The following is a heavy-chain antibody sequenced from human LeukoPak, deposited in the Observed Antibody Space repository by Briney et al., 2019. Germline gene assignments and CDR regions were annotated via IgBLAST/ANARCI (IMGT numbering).Heavy chain of an antibody. CDR1: GFTFSSYA. CDR2: ISYDGSNK. V-gene: IGHV3-30-3*01. Sequence: GRSLRLSCAASGFTFSSYAMHWVRQAPGKGLEWVAVISYDGSNKYYADSVKGRFTISRDNSKNTLYLQMNSLRAEDTPVYYCARGHGDYFDYWGQGTLVTVSS. CDR3: ARGHGDYFDY. D-gene: IGHD4-17*01. J-gene: IGHJ4*02.